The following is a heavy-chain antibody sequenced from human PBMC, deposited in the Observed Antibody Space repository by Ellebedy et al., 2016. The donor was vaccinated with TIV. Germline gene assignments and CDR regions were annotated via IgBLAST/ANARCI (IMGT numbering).Heavy chain of an antibody. CDR3: ASGYCSSTSCYGGNYYYGMDV. Sequence: MPSETLSLTCTVSGGSISSYYWSWIRQPPGKGLEWIGYIYYSGSTNYNPSLKSRVTISVDTSKNQFSLKLSSVTAADTAVYYCASGYCSSTSCYGGNYYYGMDVWGQGTTVTVSS. J-gene: IGHJ6*02. CDR1: GGSISSYY. D-gene: IGHD2-2*01. CDR2: IYYSGST. V-gene: IGHV4-59*01.